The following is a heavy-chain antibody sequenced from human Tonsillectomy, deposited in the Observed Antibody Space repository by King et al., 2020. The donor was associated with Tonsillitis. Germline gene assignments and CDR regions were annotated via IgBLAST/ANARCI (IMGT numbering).Heavy chain of an antibody. CDR1: GFTFTSSA. CDR3: AAQGTHDYSNYYYYYYMDV. D-gene: IGHD4-11*01. V-gene: IGHV1-58*02. Sequence: MQLVQSGPEVKKPGTSVKVSCKASGFTFTSSAMQWVRQARGQRLEWIGWIVVGSGNTNYAQKFQERVTITRDMSTSTAYMELSSLRSEDTAVYYCAAQGTHDYSNYYYYYYMDVWGKGTTVTVSS. CDR2: IVVGSGNT. J-gene: IGHJ6*03.